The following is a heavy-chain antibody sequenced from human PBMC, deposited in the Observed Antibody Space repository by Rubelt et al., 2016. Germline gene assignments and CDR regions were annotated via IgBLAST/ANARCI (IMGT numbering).Heavy chain of an antibody. CDR3: ARESGGTQRYGMDV. Sequence: QVQLQESGPGLVKPSETLSLTCAVFGGPFSGYYWSWIRQPPGKGLEWIGEINHSGSTNYNPSLKSRVTISVDTSKNQFSLKLSSVTAADTALFYCARESGGTQRYGMDVWGQGTTVTVSS. D-gene: IGHD2-15*01. CDR1: GGPFSGYY. J-gene: IGHJ6*02. CDR2: INHSGST. V-gene: IGHV4-34*10.